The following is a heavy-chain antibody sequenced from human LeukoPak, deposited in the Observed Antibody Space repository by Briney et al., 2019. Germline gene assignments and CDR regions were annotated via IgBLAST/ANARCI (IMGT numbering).Heavy chain of an antibody. CDR2: ISGSGGST. J-gene: IGHJ4*02. V-gene: IGHV3-23*01. Sequence: GGSLRLSCAASGFTFSSYAMSWVRQAPGKGLEWVSAISGSGGSTYYADSVKDRFTISRDNSKNTLYLQMNSLRAEDTAVYYCAKATTSIVGATGDYWGQGTLVTVSS. CDR3: AKATTSIVGATGDY. D-gene: IGHD1-26*01. CDR1: GFTFSSYA.